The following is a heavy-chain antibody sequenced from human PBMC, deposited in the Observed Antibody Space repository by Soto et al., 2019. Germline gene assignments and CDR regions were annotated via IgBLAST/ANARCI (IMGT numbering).Heavy chain of an antibody. V-gene: IGHV3-30-3*01. CDR3: ARDVSGFEYFDY. D-gene: IGHD3-9*01. Sequence: QVQLVESGGGVVQPGRSLRLSCAVSGFTFSTYAMHCVRQAPGKGLDWVALISYDGINKYYADSVKGRFTISRDNSKSTLYLQMNSLRAEDTAVYFSARDVSGFEYFDYWGQGTLVTIPS. J-gene: IGHJ4*02. CDR1: GFTFSTYA. CDR2: ISYDGINK.